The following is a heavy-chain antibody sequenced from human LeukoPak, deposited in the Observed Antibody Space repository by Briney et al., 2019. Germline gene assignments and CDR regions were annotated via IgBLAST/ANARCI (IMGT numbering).Heavy chain of an antibody. Sequence: GGSLRLSCEASGFTFSSYGIHWVRQAPGKGLEWVAVISYDGSSMFYADSVKGRFTVSRDNLKNTLYLQMDSLRAEASAVYYCAKLPFPSRMSYHYYGMDVWGQGTTVTVSS. D-gene: IGHD2-8*01. V-gene: IGHV3-30*18. J-gene: IGHJ6*02. CDR2: ISYDGSSM. CDR1: GFTFSSYG. CDR3: AKLPFPSRMSYHYYGMDV.